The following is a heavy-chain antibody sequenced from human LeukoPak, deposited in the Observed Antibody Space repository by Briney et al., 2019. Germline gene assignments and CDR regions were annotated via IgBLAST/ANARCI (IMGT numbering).Heavy chain of an antibody. Sequence: SETLSLTCTVSAPSIGSYYWSCIRQPPGKGLEWIGYIYYSGSTNYNPSLKSRVTISVDTSKNQFSLKLSSVTAADTAVYYCARLYSSGWYWEYYFDYWGQGTLVTVSS. V-gene: IGHV4-59*01. CDR2: IYYSGST. D-gene: IGHD6-19*01. CDR1: APSIGSYY. J-gene: IGHJ4*02. CDR3: ARLYSSGWYWEYYFDY.